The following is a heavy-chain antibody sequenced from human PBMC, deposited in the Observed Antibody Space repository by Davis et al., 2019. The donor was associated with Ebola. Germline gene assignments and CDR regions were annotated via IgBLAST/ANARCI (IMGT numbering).Heavy chain of an antibody. CDR2: ISSSSSYI. D-gene: IGHD3-3*01. J-gene: IGHJ5*02. V-gene: IGHV3-21*04. CDR3: ARVQSLYYDFWSGYPIAWFDP. CDR1: GFTFSSYS. Sequence: GESLKISCAASGFTFSSYSMNWVRQAPGKGLEWVSSISSSSSYIYYADSVKGRFTISRDNAKNSLYLQMNSLRAEDTAVYYCARVQSLYYDFWSGYPIAWFDPWGQGTLVTVSS.